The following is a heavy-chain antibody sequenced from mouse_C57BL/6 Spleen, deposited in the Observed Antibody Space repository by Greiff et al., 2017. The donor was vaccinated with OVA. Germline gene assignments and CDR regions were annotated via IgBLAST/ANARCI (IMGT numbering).Heavy chain of an antibody. CDR3: TRGSIYYDYDEESLDY. J-gene: IGHJ4*01. Sequence: EVQLQQSGTVLARPGASVKMSCKTSGYTFTSYWMHWVKQRPGQGLEWIGAIYPGNSDTSYNQKFKGKAKLTAVTSASTAYMELSSLTNEDSAVYYCTRGSIYYDYDEESLDYWGQGTSVTVSS. CDR1: GYTFTSYW. CDR2: IYPGNSDT. D-gene: IGHD2-4*01. V-gene: IGHV1-5*01.